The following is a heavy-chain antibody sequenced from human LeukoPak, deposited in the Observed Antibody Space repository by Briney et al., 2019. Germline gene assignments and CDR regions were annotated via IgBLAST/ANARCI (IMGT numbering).Heavy chain of an antibody. V-gene: IGHV3-23*01. CDR2: SGGDGGST. Sequence: GGSLRPSCAASGFTFSSYDMSWVRQAPGKGLEWVSASGGDGGSTYADSVKGRFTISRDNSKNTLYLQMNSLRAEDTATYYCAKALNYWYFDLWGRGTLLTVSS. CDR1: GFTFSSYD. J-gene: IGHJ2*01. CDR3: AKALNYWYFDL.